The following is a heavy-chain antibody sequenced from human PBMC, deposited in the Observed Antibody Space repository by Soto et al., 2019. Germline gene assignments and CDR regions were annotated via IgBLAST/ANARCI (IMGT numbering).Heavy chain of an antibody. CDR2: IYYSGST. J-gene: IGHJ4*02. CDR1: AGSISSYY. D-gene: IGHD1-1*01. CDR3: ARRYGYSLDY. Sequence: SETLSLTCTVSAGSISSYYWSWIRQPPGRGLEWIGYIYYSGSTNYNPSLKSRVTISVDTSKNQFSLKLSSVTAADTAVYYCARRYGYSLDYWGQGTLVTVS. V-gene: IGHV4-59*08.